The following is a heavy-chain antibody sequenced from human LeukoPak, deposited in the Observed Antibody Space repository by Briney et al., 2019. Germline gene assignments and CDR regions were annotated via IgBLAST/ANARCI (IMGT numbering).Heavy chain of an antibody. CDR1: GFIFSSYG. CDR2: ISTTGSTT. D-gene: IGHD6-19*01. Sequence: GGSLRLSCEASGFIFSSYGMHWVRQAPGKGPEWVSFISTTGSTTYYTDSVQGRFTISRDNSKNTVYLQMNSLRAEDTAVYYCAKDDWQWSRSENAFDIWGQGTMVTVSS. V-gene: IGHV3-30*02. J-gene: IGHJ3*02. CDR3: AKDDWQWSRSENAFDI.